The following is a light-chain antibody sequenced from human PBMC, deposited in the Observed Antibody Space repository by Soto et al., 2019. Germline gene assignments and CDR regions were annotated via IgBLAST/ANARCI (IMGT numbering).Light chain of an antibody. CDR2: EDN. CDR3: QSYDSSTVV. Sequence: NFMLTQPHSVSESPGKTVTISCTRSSGSIASNYVQWYQQCPGSAPTTVIYEDNQRPSGVPDRFSDSTDGSSNSASLTISGLQTEDEADYYCQSYDSSTVVFGGGTKSPS. J-gene: IGLJ2*01. CDR1: SGSIASNY. V-gene: IGLV6-57*04.